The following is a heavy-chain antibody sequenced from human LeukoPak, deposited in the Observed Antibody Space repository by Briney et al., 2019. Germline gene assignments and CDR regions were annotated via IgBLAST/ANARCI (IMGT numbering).Heavy chain of an antibody. J-gene: IGHJ5*02. CDR1: GGSFSGYC. CDR2: INHSGST. CDR3: ARGVVIFGVVTNWFDP. Sequence: SETLSLTCAVYGGSFSGYCWSWIRQPPGKGLEWIGEINHSGSTNYNPSLKSRVTISVDTSKNQFSLKLSSVTAADTAVYYCARGVVIFGVVTNWFDPWGQGTLVTVSS. D-gene: IGHD3-3*01. V-gene: IGHV4-34*01.